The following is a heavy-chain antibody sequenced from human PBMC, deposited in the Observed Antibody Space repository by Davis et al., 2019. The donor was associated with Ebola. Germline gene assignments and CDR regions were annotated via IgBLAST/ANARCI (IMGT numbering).Heavy chain of an antibody. J-gene: IGHJ4*02. CDR1: GYTFTSYD. CDR3: ARDAIVGATPFDY. Sequence: ASVKVSCKASGYTFTSYDINWVRQATGQGLEWMGWMNPNSGNTGYAQKFQGRVTITRNTSISTAYMELSSLRSEDTAVYYCARDAIVGATPFDYWGQGTLVTVSS. CDR2: MNPNSGNT. D-gene: IGHD1-26*01. V-gene: IGHV1-8*03.